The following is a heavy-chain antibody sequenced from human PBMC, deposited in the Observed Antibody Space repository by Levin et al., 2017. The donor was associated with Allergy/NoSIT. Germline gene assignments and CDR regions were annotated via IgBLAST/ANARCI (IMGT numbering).Heavy chain of an antibody. CDR1: GGSLGGYY. Sequence: SETLSLTCAVPGGSLGGYYWSWLRQPPGKGLEWIGEVSHHAISTYNPSLDSRVTILVDPSRNHFSLDLHSVTAADTGVYYCAVFSLRYGTFDIWGQGTMVTVSS. V-gene: IGHV4-34*01. J-gene: IGHJ3*02. CDR3: AVFSLRYGTFDI. D-gene: IGHD4-17*01. CDR2: VSHHAIS.